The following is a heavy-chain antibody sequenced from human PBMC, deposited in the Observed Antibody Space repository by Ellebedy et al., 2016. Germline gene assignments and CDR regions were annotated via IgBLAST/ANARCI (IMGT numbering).Heavy chain of an antibody. J-gene: IGHJ3*01. CDR3: AKWNGGWYAFVV. CDR1: GGSVSSDY. D-gene: IGHD6-19*01. V-gene: IGHV4-59*02. Sequence: SETLSLTCNVSGGSVSSDYWNWIRRPPGKGLEWIGYVFHTGITSYNPSLKSRFTMSLDTSRSQFSLRLTSVTAADTAVYYCAKWNGGWYAFVVWGQGTMVTVSS. CDR2: VFHTGIT.